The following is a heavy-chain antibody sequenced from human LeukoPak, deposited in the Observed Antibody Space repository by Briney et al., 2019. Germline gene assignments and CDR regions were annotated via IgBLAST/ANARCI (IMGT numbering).Heavy chain of an antibody. D-gene: IGHD3-9*01. J-gene: IGHJ4*02. V-gene: IGHV3-66*01. Sequence: PGGSLRLSCAASGFTVSSNCMSWVRQAPGKGLEWVSVIYSGGSTYYADSVKGRFTISRDNSRNTLYLQMNSLRAEDTAVYYCARTMTGFVPTFDYWGQGTLVTVSS. CDR3: ARTMTGFVPTFDY. CDR1: GFTVSSNC. CDR2: IYSGGST.